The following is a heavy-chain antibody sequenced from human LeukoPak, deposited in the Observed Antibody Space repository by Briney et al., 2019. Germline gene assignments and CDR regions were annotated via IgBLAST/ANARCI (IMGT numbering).Heavy chain of an antibody. J-gene: IGHJ4*02. D-gene: IGHD4-17*01. CDR1: GYTFTGYY. V-gene: IGHV1-2*06. CDR3: ARLDYGEDLDY. Sequence: ASVKVSCKASGYTFTGYYMHWVRQAPGQGLEWMGRINPNSGGTNYAQKFQGRVTMSRDTSISTAYMELSRLRSDDTAVYYCARLDYGEDLDYWGQGTLVTVSS. CDR2: INPNSGGT.